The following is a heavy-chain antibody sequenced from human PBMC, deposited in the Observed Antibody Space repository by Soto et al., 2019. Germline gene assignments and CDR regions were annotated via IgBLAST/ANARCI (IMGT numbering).Heavy chain of an antibody. V-gene: IGHV4-59*01. J-gene: IGHJ6*02. CDR2: IYYSGST. CDR3: ARASGSYCSSTSCYTGYYYYGMDV. CDR1: GGSISSYY. Sequence: PSETLSLTCTVSGGSISSYYWSWIRQPPGKGLEWIGYIYYSGSTNYNPSLKSRVTISVDTSKNQFSLKLSSVTAADTAVYYCARASGSYCSSTSCYTGYYYYGMDVWGQGXTVTVPS. D-gene: IGHD2-2*02.